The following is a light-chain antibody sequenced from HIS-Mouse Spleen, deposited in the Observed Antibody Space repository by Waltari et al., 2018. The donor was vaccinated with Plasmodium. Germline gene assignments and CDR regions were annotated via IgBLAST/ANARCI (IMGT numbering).Light chain of an antibody. CDR2: EDS. V-gene: IGLV3-10*01. CDR3: YSTDSSGNHRV. CDR1: ALRKKY. J-gene: IGLJ3*02. Sequence: SYELTPPPSVSVSPGQTARITCSGDALRKKYAYWYQQKSGQAPVLVIYEDSKRPSGIPERFSGSSSGTMATLTISGAQVEDEADYYCYSTDSSGNHRVFGGGTKLTVL.